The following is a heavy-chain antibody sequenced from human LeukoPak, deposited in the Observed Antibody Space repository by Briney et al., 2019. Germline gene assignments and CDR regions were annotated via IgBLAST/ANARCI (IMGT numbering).Heavy chain of an antibody. D-gene: IGHD3-10*01. CDR2: ISGSGEST. J-gene: IGHJ4*02. CDR1: GFTFSNYA. Sequence: GGSLRLSCAASGFTFSNYAMSWVRQAPGKGLEWVSAISGSGESTYYADSVKGRFTISRDNSKNTLYLQMNTVRADDTAVYYCAKASYGSGSYYTSHADWGQGTLVTVSS. V-gene: IGHV3-23*01. CDR3: AKASYGSGSYYTSHAD.